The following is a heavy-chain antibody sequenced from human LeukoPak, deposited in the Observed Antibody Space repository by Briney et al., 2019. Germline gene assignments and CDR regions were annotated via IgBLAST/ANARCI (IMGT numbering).Heavy chain of an antibody. J-gene: IGHJ4*01. Sequence: PGQSLTLSCAASGFTFRSYAMSWVRQAPGKGLEWVSGITGSGGTTHHADSVKGRFTISRDNSKNTLFLQMNSLRVEDTSLYYCARAYGSSGYYQLPIDYWGQGTLVTVSS. D-gene: IGHD3-22*01. V-gene: IGHV3-23*01. CDR1: GFTFRSYA. CDR2: ITGSGGTT. CDR3: ARAYGSSGYYQLPIDY.